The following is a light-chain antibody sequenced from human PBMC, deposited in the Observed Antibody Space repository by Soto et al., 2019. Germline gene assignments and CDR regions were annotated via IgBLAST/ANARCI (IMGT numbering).Light chain of an antibody. Sequence: IPMTHSPPSLSASTGDMVTLTCRASQSIRSWLAWYQQKPGKAPELLIYDASSLNRGVPSRFSGSGSGTDFTLTISRLQPDDFATYYCHQYNSYPRTFGHGTKM. J-gene: IGKJ1*01. CDR2: DAS. CDR3: HQYNSYPRT. CDR1: QSIRSW. V-gene: IGKV1-5*01.